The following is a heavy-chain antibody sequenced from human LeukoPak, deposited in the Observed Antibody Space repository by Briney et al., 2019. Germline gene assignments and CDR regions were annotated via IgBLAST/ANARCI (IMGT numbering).Heavy chain of an antibody. J-gene: IGHJ4*02. CDR3: ARGQWFRAF. V-gene: IGHV4-39*07. Sequence: SETLSLTRTVSGVSISSSGYYWGWIRQPPGKGLEWIGEIHYSGSATYNPSLKSRVTISVDTSKNQFSLKMNSVTAADTAVYYCARGQWFRAFWSRGTPVTVSS. CDR2: IHYSGSA. CDR1: GVSISSSGYY. D-gene: IGHD3-10*01.